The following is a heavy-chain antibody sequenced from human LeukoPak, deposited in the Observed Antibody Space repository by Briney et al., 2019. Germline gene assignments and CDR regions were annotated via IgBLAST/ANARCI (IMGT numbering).Heavy chain of an antibody. J-gene: IGHJ4*02. CDR3: ARAYYYDSSGYLYYFDY. Sequence: SQTLSLTCTVSGGSISSGGYYWSWLRQHPGKGLEWIGYIYYSGSTYYNPSLKSRVTISVDTSKNQFSLRLTSVTAADTAVYYCARAYYYDSSGYLYYFDYWGQGTLVTVSS. D-gene: IGHD3-22*01. CDR1: GGSISSGGYY. CDR2: IYYSGST. V-gene: IGHV4-31*03.